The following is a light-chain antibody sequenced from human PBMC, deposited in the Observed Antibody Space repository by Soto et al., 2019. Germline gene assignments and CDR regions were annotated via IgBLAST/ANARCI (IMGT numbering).Light chain of an antibody. Sequence: ELVLAQSPVALSLSSGDRATLSCRASQSVSSTLLTWYQQKPGQAPRLLIHGASTRAPGFPARFSGSGSGTDFTLTISSLQSEDFAVYYCQQYDNWPWTXGQRTKVDI. CDR1: QSVSST. J-gene: IGKJ1*01. V-gene: IGKV3-15*01. CDR3: QQYDNWPWT. CDR2: GAS.